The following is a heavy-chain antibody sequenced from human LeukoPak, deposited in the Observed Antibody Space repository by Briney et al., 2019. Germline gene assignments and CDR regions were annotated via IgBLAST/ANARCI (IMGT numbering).Heavy chain of an antibody. CDR3: ARGAAYCGGDCLVY. CDR1: GYTLTDYY. D-gene: IGHD2-21*01. CDR2: INPNSGGT. V-gene: IGHV1-2*06. J-gene: IGHJ4*02. Sequence: ASVKVSCKASGYTLTDYYMHWVRRAPGQGLEWMGRINPNSGGTNYAQKFQGRVTMTRDTSTSTAYMELSRLRSDDTAVYYCARGAAYCGGDCLVYWGQGTLVTVSS.